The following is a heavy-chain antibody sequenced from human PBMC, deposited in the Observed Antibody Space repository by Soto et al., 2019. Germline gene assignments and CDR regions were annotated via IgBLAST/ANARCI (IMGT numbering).Heavy chain of an antibody. D-gene: IGHD5-12*01. J-gene: IGHJ4*02. CDR3: TRGPRPSSVATGAF. Sequence: PGGSLRLSCAPSGFVLAMYWMHWDRQTQGKGPEWVSRISDDGARTDYADSVKGRFTISRDNAKNSLYLQMNSLRAEDTAVYYCTRGPRPSSVATGAFWGLGALVTVSS. CDR1: GFVLAMYW. V-gene: IGHV3-74*01. CDR2: ISDDGART.